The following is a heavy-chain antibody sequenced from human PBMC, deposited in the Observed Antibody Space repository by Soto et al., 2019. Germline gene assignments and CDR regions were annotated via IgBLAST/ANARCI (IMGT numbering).Heavy chain of an antibody. J-gene: IGHJ6*02. Sequence: EVQLVESAGGLVKPGGSLRLSCVASGFSFNEAWMNWVRQAPGEGLEWVGRIKTSAGGGATDYAAPVQGRFTISRDDSKNALYLHMNSLRTEDTAIYYCITGSVEGIWGQGTTVTVSS. CDR2: IKTSAGGGAT. CDR3: ITGSVEGI. V-gene: IGHV3-15*07. D-gene: IGHD2-15*01. CDR1: GFSFNEAW.